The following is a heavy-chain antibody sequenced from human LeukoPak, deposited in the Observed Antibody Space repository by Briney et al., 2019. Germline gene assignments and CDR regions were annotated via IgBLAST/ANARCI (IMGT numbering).Heavy chain of an antibody. Sequence: SGRSLRLSCAASGFTFSSYWMSWVRQAPGKGLEWVANINQDQSEKYYVDSVKGRFTISRDNARNSLYLQMNSLRAEDTAVYYCARLGYCSNGVCPGNYWGQGTLVTVSS. J-gene: IGHJ4*02. CDR1: GFTFSSYW. CDR2: INQDQSEK. D-gene: IGHD2-8*01. CDR3: ARLGYCSNGVCPGNY. V-gene: IGHV3-7*05.